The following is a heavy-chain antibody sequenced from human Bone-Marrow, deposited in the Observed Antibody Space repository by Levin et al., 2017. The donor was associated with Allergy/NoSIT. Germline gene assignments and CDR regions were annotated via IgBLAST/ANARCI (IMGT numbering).Heavy chain of an antibody. CDR3: ARVLSITAPLDY. J-gene: IGHJ4*02. D-gene: IGHD6-6*01. CDR2: ISSSSNSR. Sequence: PGGSLRLSCEASGFIFSSYAMNWVRQAPGKGLEWISYISSSSNSRYYTDSVRGRFTISRDNAQNSLYLQMNSLRAEDTAVYYCARVLSITAPLDYWGQGALVTVSS. V-gene: IGHV3-48*01. CDR1: GFIFSSYA.